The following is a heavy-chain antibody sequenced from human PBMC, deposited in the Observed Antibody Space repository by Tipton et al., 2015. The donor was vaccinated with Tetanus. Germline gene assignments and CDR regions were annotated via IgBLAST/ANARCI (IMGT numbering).Heavy chain of an antibody. J-gene: IGHJ5*02. CDR1: GDSISSFY. CDR2: IYTSGST. CDR3: ARCNDYGSLTPIDL. Sequence: TLSLTCSVSGDSISSFYWSWIRQPAGKGLEWIGRIYTSGSTNYNPSLKSRVTMSVDTSKRQFSLKLNSVTAADTAVYYCARCNDYGSLTPIDLWGPGTRVTVSS. D-gene: IGHD4-17*01. V-gene: IGHV4-4*07.